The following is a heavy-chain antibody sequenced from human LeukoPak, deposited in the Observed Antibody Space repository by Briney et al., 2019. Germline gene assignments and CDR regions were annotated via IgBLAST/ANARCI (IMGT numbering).Heavy chain of an antibody. J-gene: IGHJ4*02. Sequence: GGSLRLSCAASGFTFSSYSMNWVRQAPGKGLEWVSSISSSSSYIYYADSVKGRFTISRDNAKNSLYLQMNSLRAEGTAVYYCARDPTTVTTDSFYWGQGTLVTVSS. D-gene: IGHD4-17*01. CDR2: ISSSSSYI. V-gene: IGHV3-21*01. CDR1: GFTFSSYS. CDR3: ARDPTTVTTDSFY.